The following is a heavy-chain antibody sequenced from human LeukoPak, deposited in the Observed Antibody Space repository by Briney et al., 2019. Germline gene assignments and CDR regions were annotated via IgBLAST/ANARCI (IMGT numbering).Heavy chain of an antibody. CDR3: ARGKKYYDILTGYPPHYDSSGYYYFDY. V-gene: IGHV1-2*02. CDR1: GYTFTDYY. D-gene: IGHD3-9*01. Sequence: ASVRVSCKASGYTFTDYYVHWVRQAPGQGLEWMGCITPNSDGTEYGQKFQGRVTMTRDTSISTAYMELSRLRSDDTAVYYCARGKKYYDILTGYPPHYDSSGYYYFDYWGQGTLVTVSS. J-gene: IGHJ4*02. CDR2: ITPNSDGT.